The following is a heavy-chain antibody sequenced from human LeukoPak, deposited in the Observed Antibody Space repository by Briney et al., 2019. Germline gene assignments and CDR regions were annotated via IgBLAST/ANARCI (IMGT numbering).Heavy chain of an antibody. J-gene: IGHJ4*02. CDR2: INQDGTEK. V-gene: IGHV3-7*01. D-gene: IGHD3-10*01. CDR1: GFTFTSYS. CDR3: AKVAKYYYGPETYYFFEQ. Sequence: GGSLRLSCAASGFTFTSYSMNWVRQAPGKGLEWVANINQDGTEKYYVDSVKGRFSISRDYAKNSLYLQMNSLRVEDTAVYYCAKVAKYYYGPETYYFFEQWGQGTPVTASS.